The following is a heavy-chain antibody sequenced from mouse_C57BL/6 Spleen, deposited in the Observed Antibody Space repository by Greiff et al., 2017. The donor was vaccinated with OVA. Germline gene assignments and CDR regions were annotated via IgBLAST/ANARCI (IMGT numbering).Heavy chain of an antibody. J-gene: IGHJ3*01. CDR1: GYTFTSYW. Sequence: VKLQQPGTELVKPGASVKLSCKASGYTFTSYWMHWVKQRPGQGLEWIGNINPSNGGTNYNEKFKSKATLTVDKSSSTAYMQLSSLTSEDSAVYYCAREGYYGSSWFAYWGQGTLVTVSA. V-gene: IGHV1-53*01. CDR3: AREGYYGSSWFAY. CDR2: INPSNGGT. D-gene: IGHD1-1*01.